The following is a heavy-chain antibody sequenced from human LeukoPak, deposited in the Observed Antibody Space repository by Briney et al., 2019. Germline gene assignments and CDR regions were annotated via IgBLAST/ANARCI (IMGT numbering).Heavy chain of an antibody. CDR3: ARSGLVRGVST. CDR2: ISYSGTT. D-gene: IGHD3-10*01. CDR1: GDSMNNYH. Sequence: SETLSLTCTVSGDSMNNYHWTWIRQPPGKELEWIGSISYSGTTNYNPSLKSRVTMSVDTSKSQFSLKLNSVTAADTAFYYCARSGLVRGVSTWGQGTLVTVSS. J-gene: IGHJ4*02. V-gene: IGHV4-59*01.